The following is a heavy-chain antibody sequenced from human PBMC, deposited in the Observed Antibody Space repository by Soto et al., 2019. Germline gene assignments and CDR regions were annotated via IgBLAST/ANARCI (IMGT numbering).Heavy chain of an antibody. CDR3: ARIKGDSSGYGSTPYNWFDP. D-gene: IGHD3-22*01. J-gene: IGHJ5*02. V-gene: IGHV3-74*01. CDR2: INSDGSST. Sequence: GGSLRLSCAASGFTFSSYWMHWVRQTPGKGLVWVSRINSDGSSTSYADSVKGRFTISRDNAKNSLYLQMNSLRAEDTAVYYCARIKGDSSGYGSTPYNWFDPWGQGTLVTVSS. CDR1: GFTFSSYW.